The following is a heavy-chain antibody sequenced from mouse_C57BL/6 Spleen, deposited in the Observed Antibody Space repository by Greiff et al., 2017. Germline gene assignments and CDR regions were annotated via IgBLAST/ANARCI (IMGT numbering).Heavy chain of an antibody. J-gene: IGHJ3*01. V-gene: IGHV7-3*01. CDR2: IRNKANGYTT. D-gene: IGHD2-3*01. CDR3: ARDDDGYYWFAY. CDR1: GFTFTDYY. Sequence: EVQRVESGGGLVQPGGSLSLSCAASGFTFTDYYMSWVRQPPGKALEWLGFIRNKANGYTTEYSASVKGRFTISRDNSQSILYLQMNALRAEDSATYYCARDDDGYYWFAYWGQGTLVTVSA.